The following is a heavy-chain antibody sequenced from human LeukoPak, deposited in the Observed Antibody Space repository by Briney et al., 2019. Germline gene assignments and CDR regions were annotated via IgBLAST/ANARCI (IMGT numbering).Heavy chain of an antibody. CDR1: GYTFTSYG. Sequence: GASVKVSXKASGYTFTSYGISWVRQAPGQGLEWIGWISAYAQKFHGRVTMTTDTSTSTAYMELRSLRSDDTAVYYCARRFNYYDSSGYYEGFYFDYWGQGTLVTVSS. J-gene: IGHJ4*02. V-gene: IGHV1-18*01. CDR3: ARRFNYYDSSGYYEGFYFDY. D-gene: IGHD3-22*01. CDR2: ISAY.